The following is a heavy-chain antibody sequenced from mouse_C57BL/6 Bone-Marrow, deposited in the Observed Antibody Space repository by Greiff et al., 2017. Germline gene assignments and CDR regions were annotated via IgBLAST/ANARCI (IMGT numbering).Heavy chain of an antibody. J-gene: IGHJ4*01. CDR1: GYTFTSYW. D-gene: IGHD1-1*02. CDR2: IYPGSGST. Sequence: QVQLQQPGAELVKPGASVKMSCKASGYTFTSYWITWVKQRPGQGLEWIGDIYPGSGSTNYNEKFKSKATLTVDTSSSTAYMQLSSLTSEDSAVYYCARYGESDAPYAMDYWGQGTSVTVSS. CDR3: ARYGESDAPYAMDY. V-gene: IGHV1-55*01.